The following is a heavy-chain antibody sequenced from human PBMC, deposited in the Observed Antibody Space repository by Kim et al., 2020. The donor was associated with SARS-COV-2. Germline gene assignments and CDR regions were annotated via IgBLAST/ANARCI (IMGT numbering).Heavy chain of an antibody. Sequence: SETLSLTCSVSGYSISTGYYWGWIRQPPGMGLEWIGSMYHSGNADYNPSLKSRVTISVDTSKNQLSLKLTSVTAADTAVYYCARRLVVGAHYYFDYWGQG. D-gene: IGHD2-2*01. CDR1: GYSISTGYY. CDR3: ARRLVVGAHYYFDY. J-gene: IGHJ4*02. CDR2: MYHSGNA. V-gene: IGHV4-38-2*02.